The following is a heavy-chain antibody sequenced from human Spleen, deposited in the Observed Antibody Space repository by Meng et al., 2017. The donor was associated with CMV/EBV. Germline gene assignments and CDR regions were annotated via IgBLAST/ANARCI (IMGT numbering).Heavy chain of an antibody. V-gene: IGHV1-69*05. Sequence: CKASGGTFNNYAFTGVRQAPGQGLEWMGGIIPLFGGANYAQKFQGRVTITTDESTTTAYMELSSLRSEDTALYFCAGNDQLLMYFFDYWGQGTLVTVSS. CDR2: IIPLFGGA. J-gene: IGHJ4*02. CDR3: AGNDQLLMYFFDY. D-gene: IGHD2-8*01. CDR1: GGTFNNYA.